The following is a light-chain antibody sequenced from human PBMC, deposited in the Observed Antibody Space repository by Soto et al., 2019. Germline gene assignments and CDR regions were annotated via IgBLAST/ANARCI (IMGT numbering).Light chain of an antibody. J-gene: IGKJ1*01. CDR3: QQDSLSPWT. Sequence: IVRTHSPVTLSVSPGGRATLSCRASQSVSSNVAWYQQIPGQTPRLLIYGASSRATGIPDRFSGSGSGTDFSLTIDRLEPEDLAMYHCQQDSLSPWTFGQGTKVDIK. CDR2: GAS. CDR1: QSVSSN. V-gene: IGKV3-20*01.